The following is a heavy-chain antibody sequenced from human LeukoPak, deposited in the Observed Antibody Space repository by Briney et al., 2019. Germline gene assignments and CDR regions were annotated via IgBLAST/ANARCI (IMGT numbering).Heavy chain of an antibody. D-gene: IGHD5-18*01. CDR2: INAGNGNT. CDR1: GYTFTSYA. Sequence: RASVKVSCKASGYTFTSYAMHWVRQAPGQRLERMGWINAGNGNTKYSQKFQGRVTITRDTSASTAYMELSSLRSEDTAVYYCARVARYSYGSDYWGQGTLVTVSS. J-gene: IGHJ4*02. V-gene: IGHV1-3*01. CDR3: ARVARYSYGSDY.